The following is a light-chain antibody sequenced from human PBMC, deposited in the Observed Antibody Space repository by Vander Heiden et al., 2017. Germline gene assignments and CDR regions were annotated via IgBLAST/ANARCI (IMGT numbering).Light chain of an antibody. V-gene: IGLV3-9*01. CDR3: QVWDRNAVV. CDR2: RDT. J-gene: IGLJ3*02. CDR1: TIGTKS. Sequence: SYDLTQPHSVSVAPGQTARIACGGDTIGTKSVHWYHQRPGQAPVLVIYRDTNRPSGIPERFSGSNSGNTATLTISGSQAGDEGDYFCQVWDRNAVVFGGGTKLTVL.